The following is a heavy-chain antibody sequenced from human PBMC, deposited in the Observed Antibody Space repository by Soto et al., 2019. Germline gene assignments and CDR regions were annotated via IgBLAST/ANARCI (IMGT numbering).Heavy chain of an antibody. CDR3: TGEVASGY. J-gene: IGHJ4*02. CDR2: ISRDGGTK. D-gene: IGHD2-8*02. CDR1: GFTVSSYG. V-gene: IGHV3-30*03. Sequence: QVQLVESGGGVVQPGRSLRLSCAASGFTVSSYGMHWVRQAPGKGLEWVAVISRDGGTKYYADSVKGRFTISRDNSRNTLFLEMNSLRGDDMSVNYCTGEVASGYSGQGTLVTVSS.